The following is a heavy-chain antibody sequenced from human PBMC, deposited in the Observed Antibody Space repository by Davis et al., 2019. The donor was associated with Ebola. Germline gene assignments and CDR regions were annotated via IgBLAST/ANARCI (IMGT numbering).Heavy chain of an antibody. J-gene: IGHJ3*02. Sequence: GESLKISCAASGFTFSSYSMNWVRQAPGKGLEWVSSISSSSSYIYYADSVKGRFTISRDNSKNTLYLQMNSLRAEDTAVYYCARAAGHAFDIWGQGTMVTVSS. CDR3: ARAAGHAFDI. V-gene: IGHV3-21*01. CDR1: GFTFSSYS. CDR2: ISSSSSYI.